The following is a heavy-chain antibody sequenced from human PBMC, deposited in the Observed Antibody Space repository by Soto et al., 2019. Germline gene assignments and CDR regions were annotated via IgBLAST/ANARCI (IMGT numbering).Heavy chain of an antibody. CDR2: ISYDGSNK. Sequence: GSLRLSCAASGFTFSSYGMHWVRQAPGKGLEWVAVISYDGSNKYYADSVKGRFTISRDNSKNTLYLQMNSLRAEDTAVYYCAKFRGQLWDTFDYWGQGTLVTVSS. CDR1: GFTFSSYG. V-gene: IGHV3-30*18. CDR3: AKFRGQLWDTFDY. D-gene: IGHD5-18*01. J-gene: IGHJ4*02.